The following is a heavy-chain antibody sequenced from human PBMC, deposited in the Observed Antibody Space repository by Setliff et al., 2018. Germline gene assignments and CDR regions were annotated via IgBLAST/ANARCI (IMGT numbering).Heavy chain of an antibody. J-gene: IGHJ4*02. Sequence: PSETLSLTCAVYGGSFSGYYWSWIRQPPGKGLEWIGEINHSGSTNYNPSLKSRVTISVDTSKNQFSLKLSPVTAADTAVYYCARVKIAILPAAIDYWGQGTLVTVS. CDR1: GGSFSGYY. CDR3: ARVKIAILPAAIDY. D-gene: IGHD2-2*01. CDR2: INHSGST. V-gene: IGHV4-34*01.